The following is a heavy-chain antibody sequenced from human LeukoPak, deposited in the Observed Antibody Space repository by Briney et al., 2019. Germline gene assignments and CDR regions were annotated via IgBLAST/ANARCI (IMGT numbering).Heavy chain of an antibody. CDR3: ARRLQPYYFDY. D-gene: IGHD4-11*01. Sequence: GGSLRLSCAASGFTFSSYAMHWVRQAPGKGLEWVAVISYDGSNKYYADSVKGRFTISRDNSKNTLYLQMNSLRAEDTAVYYCARRLQPYYFDYWGQGALVTVSS. J-gene: IGHJ4*02. CDR1: GFTFSSYA. V-gene: IGHV3-30-3*01. CDR2: ISYDGSNK.